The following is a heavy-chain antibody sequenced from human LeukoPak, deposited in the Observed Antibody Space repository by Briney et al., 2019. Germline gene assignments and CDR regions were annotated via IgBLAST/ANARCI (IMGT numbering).Heavy chain of an antibody. CDR1: GASISSYY. Sequence: SETLSLTCTVSGASISSYYWSWLRQPPGKGLEWIGDIYYSGSIKYNPSLKSRVTMSVDTSKNQFSLKLSSVTAADMAIYYCARENPSGYYNRPIDYWGQGTLVTVSS. D-gene: IGHD3-22*01. CDR3: ARENPSGYYNRPIDY. J-gene: IGHJ4*02. V-gene: IGHV4-59*01. CDR2: IYYSGSI.